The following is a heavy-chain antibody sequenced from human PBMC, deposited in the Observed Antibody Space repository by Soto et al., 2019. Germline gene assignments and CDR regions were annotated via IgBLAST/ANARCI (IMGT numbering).Heavy chain of an antibody. CDR3: AKTIVLVPAAIYYYYGMAV. D-gene: IGHD2-2*01. J-gene: IGHJ6*02. V-gene: IGHV1-69*12. Sequence: QVQLVQSGAEVKKPGSSVKVSCKASGGTFSSYAISWVRQAPGQGIEWKGGIIPIFGTANYEQKFQGRATITADESTSTAYMELSSLRSEDTALYYCAKTIVLVPAAIYYYYGMAVWGQGTTVTVSS. CDR2: IIPIFGTA. CDR1: GGTFSSYA.